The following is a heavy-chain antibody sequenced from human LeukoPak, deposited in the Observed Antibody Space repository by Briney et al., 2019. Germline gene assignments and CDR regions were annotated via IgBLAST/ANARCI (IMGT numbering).Heavy chain of an antibody. V-gene: IGHV3-21*01. CDR3: ARCGEVITFGGVIVPHYYMDV. CDR2: ISCRSHHV. D-gene: IGHD3-16*02. J-gene: IGHJ6*03. Sequence: GGSLRLSCAASAFSFSDYSMTWGRQAPGKGLEWVSSISCRSHHVYYAPSVRDRFTISSDDAKNSLYLQMNSLRAEDTAVYYCARCGEVITFGGVIVPHYYMDVWGKGTTVTVSS. CDR1: AFSFSDYS.